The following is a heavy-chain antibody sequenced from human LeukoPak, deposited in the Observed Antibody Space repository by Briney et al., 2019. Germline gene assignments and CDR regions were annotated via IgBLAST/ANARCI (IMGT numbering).Heavy chain of an antibody. Sequence: GESLKISCKGSGYHFTTYWIGWVRQMPGKGLEWMGIIYPGDSDTRYRPSFQGQVTISVDKSISTAYLQWSSLKASGTAMYYCARPPDSDRPVDYWGQGTLVTVSS. J-gene: IGHJ4*02. CDR2: IYPGDSDT. D-gene: IGHD1-14*01. V-gene: IGHV5-51*01. CDR3: ARPPDSDRPVDY. CDR1: GYHFTTYW.